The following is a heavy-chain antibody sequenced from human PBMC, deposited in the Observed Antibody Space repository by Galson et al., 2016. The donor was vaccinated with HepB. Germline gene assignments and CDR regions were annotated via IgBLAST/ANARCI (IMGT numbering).Heavy chain of an antibody. Sequence: SVKVSCKASGYTFTTYGVTWVRQAPGQGLEWLGWISDYSGQTHYTQKLQGRVTMTTDTSTNTAFLELSNLRSDETAVYYCARGDGSGKSKRPYDPWGQGTLVTVSS. J-gene: IGHJ5*02. CDR2: ISDYSGQT. CDR1: GYTFTTYG. D-gene: IGHD3-10*01. V-gene: IGHV1-18*01. CDR3: ARGDGSGKSKRPYDP.